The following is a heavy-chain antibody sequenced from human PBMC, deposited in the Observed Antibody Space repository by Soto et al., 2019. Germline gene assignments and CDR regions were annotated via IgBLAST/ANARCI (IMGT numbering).Heavy chain of an antibody. CDR2: ISARGGSS. V-gene: IGHV3-23*01. CDR1: GFSFSSYA. J-gene: IGHJ4*02. Sequence: VQLLESGGGLVQPGGSLRLSCAASGFSFSSYAMVWVRQAPGKGLEWVSVISARGGSSYFADSVKGRFTISRDNSKNVLSLEMNSLRADDTAIYFCAKGSIEYRASVDNWGQGTLVLVSS. CDR3: AKGSIEYRASVDN. D-gene: IGHD3-16*02.